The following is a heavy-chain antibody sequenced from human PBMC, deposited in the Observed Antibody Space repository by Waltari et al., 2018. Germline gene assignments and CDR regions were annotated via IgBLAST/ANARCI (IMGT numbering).Heavy chain of an antibody. CDR1: GASISSSSHY. CDR3: AREFWSGYHNYYHYYMDV. V-gene: IGHV4-39*07. D-gene: IGHD3-3*01. Sequence: QVELQESGPGLVKPSETLSLTCNVSGASISSSSHYWGWIRQAPGTGLEWIGNIFYSGGTSYSPSLKSRVIISVDTSKNQFSLKLNSVSAAYTAVYYCAREFWSGYHNYYHYYMDVWGKGTTVTVS. CDR2: IFYSGGT. J-gene: IGHJ6*03.